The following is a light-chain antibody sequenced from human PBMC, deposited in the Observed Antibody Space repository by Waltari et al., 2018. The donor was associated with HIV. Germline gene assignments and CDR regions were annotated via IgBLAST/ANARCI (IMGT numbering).Light chain of an antibody. CDR2: GAS. Sequence: EIVLTQSPGTLSLSPGERATLSCRASQSVSSSYLAWYPQTPGQAPRLLIYGASSRATGIPDRFSGSGSGTDFTLTISRLEPEDFAVYYCQQYGSSPSFGQGTKLEIK. CDR1: QSVSSSY. V-gene: IGKV3-20*01. J-gene: IGKJ2*03. CDR3: QQYGSSPS.